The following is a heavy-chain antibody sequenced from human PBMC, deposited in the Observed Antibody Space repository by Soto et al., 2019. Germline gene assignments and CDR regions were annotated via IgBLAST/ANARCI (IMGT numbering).Heavy chain of an antibody. CDR3: ARGTWIQLWYIDY. J-gene: IGHJ4*02. CDR2: ISSSSSYI. CDR1: GFTFSSYS. V-gene: IGHV3-21*01. Sequence: GGSLRLSCAASGFTFSSYSMNWVRQAPGKGLEWVSSISSSSSYIYYADSVKGQFTISRDNDKNSLYLQMNSRRAEDTDVYDCARGTWIQLWYIDYWGQGTLVTVSS. D-gene: IGHD5-18*01.